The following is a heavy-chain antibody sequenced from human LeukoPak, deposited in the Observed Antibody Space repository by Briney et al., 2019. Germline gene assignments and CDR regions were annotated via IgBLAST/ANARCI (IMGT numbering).Heavy chain of an antibody. D-gene: IGHD3-3*01. J-gene: IGHJ5*02. CDR1: GGSFSGYY. Sequence: SETLSLTCAVYGGSFSGYYWSWIRQPPGKGLEWIGEINHSGSTNYNPSLKSRVTMSVDTSKNQFSLKLSSVTAADTAVYYCAREVLDDFWSGYLNWFDPWGQGTLVTVSS. CDR2: INHSGST. CDR3: AREVLDDFWSGYLNWFDP. V-gene: IGHV4-34*01.